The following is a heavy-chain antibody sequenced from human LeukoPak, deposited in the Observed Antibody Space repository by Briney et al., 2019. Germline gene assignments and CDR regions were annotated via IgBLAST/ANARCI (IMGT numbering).Heavy chain of an antibody. Sequence: SQTLSLTCAISGDSVSSNSAAWIWIRQSPSRGLEWLGRTYYRSKWYNDYAVSVKSRITINPDTSKNQFSLQLNSVTPEDTAVYYCARAATMVRGVILDFDYWGQGTLVTVSS. J-gene: IGHJ4*02. D-gene: IGHD3-10*01. CDR1: GDSVSSNSAA. V-gene: IGHV6-1*01. CDR2: TYYRSKWYN. CDR3: ARAATMVRGVILDFDY.